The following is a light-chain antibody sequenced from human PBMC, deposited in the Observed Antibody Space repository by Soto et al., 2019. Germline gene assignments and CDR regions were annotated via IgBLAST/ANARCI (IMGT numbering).Light chain of an antibody. CDR1: QSVTKNY. Sequence: EILLTQSPGTLSLSPGERATLSCRASQSVTKNYLAWYQQKPGQAPRLLIYGASTRATGIPNRFSGGGSRTDFALNICRLEPEDFAVYYCHQYNGSPLVLGGGSKVEI. J-gene: IGKJ4*01. CDR3: HQYNGSPLV. V-gene: IGKV3-20*01. CDR2: GAS.